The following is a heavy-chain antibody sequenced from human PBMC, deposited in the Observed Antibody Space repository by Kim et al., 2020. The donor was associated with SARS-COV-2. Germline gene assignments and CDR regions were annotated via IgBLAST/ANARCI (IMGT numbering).Heavy chain of an antibody. CDR3: ARVWGSDSSRWYAVY. CDR1: GFTFRNYG. V-gene: IGHV3-30*12. CDR2: ISYDGSNK. D-gene: IGHD6-13*01. J-gene: IGHJ4*02. Sequence: GGSLRLSCAASGFTFRNYGMHWVRQAPGKGLEWVALISYDGSNKYYGDSVKGRFTVSRDNSKNTLYLQMNSLRVEDTAVYYCARVWGSDSSRWYAVYCGQGSLVTVST.